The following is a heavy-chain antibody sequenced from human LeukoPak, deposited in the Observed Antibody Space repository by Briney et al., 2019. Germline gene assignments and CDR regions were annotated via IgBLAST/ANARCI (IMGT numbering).Heavy chain of an antibody. D-gene: IGHD6-13*01. V-gene: IGHV1-2*02. CDR3: ATTPGYSSRWLGGY. Sequence: GASVKVSCKASGYTFTGYYMHGVRQAPGQGVEGMGWINPNSGGTNYAQKFQGRVTITRDTSISTAYMELSRLRSDDTAVYYCATTPGYSSRWLGGYWGQGTLVTVSS. J-gene: IGHJ4*02. CDR1: GYTFTGYY. CDR2: INPNSGGT.